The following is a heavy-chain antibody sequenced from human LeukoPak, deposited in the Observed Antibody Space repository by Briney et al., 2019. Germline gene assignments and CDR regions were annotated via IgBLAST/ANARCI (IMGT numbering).Heavy chain of an antibody. Sequence: PSETLSLTCTVSGGSISSSSYYWGWIRQPPGKGLEWIGSIYYSGSTYYNPSLESRVTISVDTSKNQFSLKLSSVTAADTAVYYCARQNSLIAVAGYFDYWGQGTLVTVSS. CDR2: IYYSGST. CDR3: ARQNSLIAVAGYFDY. V-gene: IGHV4-39*01. CDR1: GGSISSSSYY. D-gene: IGHD6-19*01. J-gene: IGHJ4*02.